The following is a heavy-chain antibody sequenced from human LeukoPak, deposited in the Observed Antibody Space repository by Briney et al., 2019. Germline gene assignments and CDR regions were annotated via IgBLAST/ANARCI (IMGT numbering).Heavy chain of an antibody. V-gene: IGHV1-46*01. CDR1: GYTFTNYY. CDR2: INPSGGST. J-gene: IGHJ4*02. CDR3: AGGVVITLFDY. Sequence: ASVKVSCKASGYTFTNYYMHWVRQAPGQGLEWMGIINPSGGSTSYAQKFQGRVTMTRDTSTSTVYMELSSLRSEDTAVYYCAGGVVITLFDYWGQGTLVTVSS. D-gene: IGHD3-22*01.